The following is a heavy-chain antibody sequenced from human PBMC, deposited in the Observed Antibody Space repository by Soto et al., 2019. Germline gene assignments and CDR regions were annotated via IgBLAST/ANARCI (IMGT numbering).Heavy chain of an antibody. J-gene: IGHJ5*02. V-gene: IGHV4-61*08. CDR3: AKDSGYNYGYFRWFDP. D-gene: IGHD5-18*01. CDR2: IYYSGST. CDR1: CGTISRGDYY. Sequence: PSETLSLTCTVSCGTISRGDYYCSWIRQPPGKGLEWIGYIYYSGSTNYNPALKSRVTISVDTSKSQFSLKLSSVTAADTAVYYCAKDSGYNYGYFRWFDPWGQGTLVTVSS.